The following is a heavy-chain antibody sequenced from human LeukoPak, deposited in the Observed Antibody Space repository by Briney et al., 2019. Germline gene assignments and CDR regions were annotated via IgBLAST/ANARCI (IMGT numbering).Heavy chain of an antibody. J-gene: IGHJ5*02. CDR2: ISLDGGTE. V-gene: IGHV3-30-3*01. D-gene: IGHD3-10*01. CDR3: MRDYMGWFDP. Sequence: GRSLRLSCVASGFSLSNFQMYWVRQAPGKGLEWVSIISLDGGTEFYADSVKGRFTISRDTASNTMHLEMNNLRIEDTAVYYCMRDYMGWFDPWGQGSLVTVSS. CDR1: GFSLSNFQ.